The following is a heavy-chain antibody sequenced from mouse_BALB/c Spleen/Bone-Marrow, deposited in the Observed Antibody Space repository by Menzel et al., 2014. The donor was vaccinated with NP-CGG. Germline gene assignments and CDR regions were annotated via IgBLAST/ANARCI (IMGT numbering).Heavy chain of an antibody. V-gene: IGHV14-3*02. J-gene: IGHJ3*01. CDR3: APYYYGRGFAN. D-gene: IGHD1-1*01. CDR1: GFNIKDTY. CDR2: IDPANGNI. Sequence: EVQLKQSGAELVKPEASVKLSCTASGFNIKDTYMHWVKQRPEQGLEWIGRIDPANGNIKYDPKLQGKATITADTSTNASYLQLSILTAEDTADYCGAPYYYGRGFANWGQGTLVTVSA.